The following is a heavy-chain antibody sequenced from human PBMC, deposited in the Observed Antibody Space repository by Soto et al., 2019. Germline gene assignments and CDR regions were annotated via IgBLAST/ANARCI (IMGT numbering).Heavy chain of an antibody. V-gene: IGHV1-69*13. CDR2: IIPIFGTA. D-gene: IGHD6-13*01. Sequence: ASVKVSCKASGGTFSSYAISWVRQAPGQGLEWMGGIIPIFGTANYAQKFQGRVTITADESTSTAYMELSSLRSEDTAVYYCARVQEPQLARGFDPWGQGTLVTVSS. J-gene: IGHJ5*02. CDR3: ARVQEPQLARGFDP. CDR1: GGTFSSYA.